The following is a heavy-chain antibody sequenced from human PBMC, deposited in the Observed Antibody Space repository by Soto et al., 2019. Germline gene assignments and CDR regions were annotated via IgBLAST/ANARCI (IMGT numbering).Heavy chain of an antibody. D-gene: IGHD1-26*01. CDR3: AKEYSGSYY. Sequence: GGSLRLSCAASGFIFSTYGMHWVRQAPGKGLEWVAVISYDGSNKKYADSVKGRFTISRDNSKNTLYLQMNSLRSEDTAVYYCAKEYSGSYYWGQGTLVTVSS. J-gene: IGHJ4*02. CDR2: ISYDGSNK. CDR1: GFIFSTYG. V-gene: IGHV3-30*18.